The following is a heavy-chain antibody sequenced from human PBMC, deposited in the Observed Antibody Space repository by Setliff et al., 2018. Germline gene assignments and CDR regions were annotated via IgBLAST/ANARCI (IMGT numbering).Heavy chain of an antibody. V-gene: IGHV4-34*01. CDR1: GGSFDTYY. CDR2: INQGGSG. J-gene: IGHJ3*02. CDR3: RQAVVGRDVFDI. Sequence: SETLSLTCNVYGGSFDTYYWSWIRQPPGKGLEWFGEINQGGSGDYNPSFKGRVTISVGTSKKQFSLTLTSVTAADTALYYCRQAVVGRDVFDIWGQGTVVTVSS. D-gene: IGHD1-1*01.